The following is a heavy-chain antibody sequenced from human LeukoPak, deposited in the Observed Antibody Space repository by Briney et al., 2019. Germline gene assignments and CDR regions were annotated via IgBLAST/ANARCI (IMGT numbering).Heavy chain of an antibody. D-gene: IGHD3-22*01. V-gene: IGHV3-33*08. Sequence: PGGSLRLSCAASGFTFSSYGMHWVRQAPGKGLEWVAVIWYDGSNKYYADSVKGRFTISRDNSKNTLYLQMNSLRAEDTAVYYCARGDYYDSSGYYLDYWGQGTLVTVSS. CDR1: GFTFSSYG. CDR2: IWYDGSNK. J-gene: IGHJ4*02. CDR3: ARGDYYDSSGYYLDY.